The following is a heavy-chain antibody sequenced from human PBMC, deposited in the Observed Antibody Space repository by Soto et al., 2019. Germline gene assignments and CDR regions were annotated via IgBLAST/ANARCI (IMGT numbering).Heavy chain of an antibody. J-gene: IGHJ6*03. D-gene: IGHD3-10*01. CDR1: GGSISSYY. CDR2: IYYSGST. CDR3: ARDYMVRGVIYSYYYMDV. Sequence: SETLSLTCTVSGGSISSYYWSWIRQPPGKGLEWIGYIYYSGSTNYNPSLKSRVTISVDTSKNQFSLKLSSVTAADTAVYYCARDYMVRGVIYSYYYMDVWGKGTTVTVSS. V-gene: IGHV4-59*01.